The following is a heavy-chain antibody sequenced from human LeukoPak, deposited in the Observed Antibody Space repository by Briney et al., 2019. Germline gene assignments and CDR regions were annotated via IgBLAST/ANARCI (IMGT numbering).Heavy chain of an antibody. D-gene: IGHD1-26*01. CDR3: ARDLGSGSYLGNNYYYYYYMDV. CDR1: GGSFSSEA. V-gene: IGHV1-69*13. CDR2: IIPIFGTA. Sequence: GASVKVSCKAFGGSFSSEAISWVRQAPGQGLEWMGGIIPIFGTANYAQKFQGRVTITADESTSAAYMELSSLRSEDTAVYYCARDLGSGSYLGNNYYYYYYMDVWGKGTTVTVSS. J-gene: IGHJ6*03.